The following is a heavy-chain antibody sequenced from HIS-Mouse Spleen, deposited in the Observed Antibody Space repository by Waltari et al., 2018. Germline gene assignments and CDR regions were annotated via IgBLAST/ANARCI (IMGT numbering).Heavy chain of an antibody. V-gene: IGHV3-49*03. CDR2: IRSKAYGGTT. J-gene: IGHJ4*02. D-gene: IGHD3-3*01. CDR1: GFTFGDYA. Sequence: EVQLVESGGGLVQPGRSLRLSCTASGFTFGDYAMSWFRQAPGKGLEWVGFIRSKAYGGTTEYAASVKGRFTISRDDSKSIAYLQMNSLKTEDTAVYYCTRVILGNFWSGFDYWGQGTLVTVSS. CDR3: TRVILGNFWSGFDY.